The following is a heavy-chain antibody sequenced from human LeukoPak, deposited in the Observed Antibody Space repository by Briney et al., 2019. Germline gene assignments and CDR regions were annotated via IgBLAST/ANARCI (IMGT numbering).Heavy chain of an antibody. D-gene: IGHD5-18*01. J-gene: IGHJ4*02. CDR3: AREDTAMVTPIH. V-gene: IGHV1-18*01. CDR1: GYTFTSYG. CDR2: ISAYNGNT. Sequence: ASVKVSCKASGYTFTSYGIGWVRQAPGQGLEWMGWISAYNGNTNYAQKLQGRVTMTTDTSTSTAYMELRSLRSDDTAVYYCAREDTAMVTPIHWGQGTLVTVSS.